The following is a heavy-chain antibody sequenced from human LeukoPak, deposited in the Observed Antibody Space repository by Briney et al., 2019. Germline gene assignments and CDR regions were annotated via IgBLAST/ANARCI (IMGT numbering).Heavy chain of an antibody. V-gene: IGHV3-21*01. CDR1: GFTFSSYW. D-gene: IGHD1-14*01. J-gene: IGHJ6*03. CDR3: ARVGPWVNPDYYYMDV. CDR2: ISSSSSYI. Sequence: PGGSLRLSCAASGFTFSSYWMNWVRQAPGKGLEWVSSISSSSSYIYYADSVKGRFTISRDNAKNSLYLQMNSLRAEDTAVYYCARVGPWVNPDYYYMDVWGKGTTVTVSS.